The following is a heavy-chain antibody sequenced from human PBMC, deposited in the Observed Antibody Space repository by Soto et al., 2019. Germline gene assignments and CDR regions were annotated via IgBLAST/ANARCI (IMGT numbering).Heavy chain of an antibody. CDR2: IYASGST. D-gene: IGHD2-2*01. V-gene: IGHV4-4*07. CDR3: ARGGRVIIPTATAFDY. Sequence: WETLSLTCTVSGGSISPYYWSWIRQPAGKGLEWIGRIYASGSTNYNPSLKGRVTMSVDTSKNQFSLKLSSVTAADTAVYYCARGGRVIIPTATAFDYWGQGTRVSVAS. CDR1: GGSISPYY. J-gene: IGHJ4*02.